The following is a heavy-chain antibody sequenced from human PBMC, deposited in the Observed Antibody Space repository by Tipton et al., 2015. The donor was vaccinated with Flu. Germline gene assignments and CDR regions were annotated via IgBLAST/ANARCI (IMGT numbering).Heavy chain of an antibody. J-gene: IGHJ4*02. D-gene: IGHD2-15*01. Sequence: SLRLSCAASGFTFSSYAMSWVRQAPGKGLEWVSAISGSGGSTYYADPVKGRFTISRDNSKNTLYLQMNSLRAEDTAVYYCAKDRGGSPAYSAYILSSPLGYWGQGSLVTVSS. V-gene: IGHV3-23*01. CDR2: ISGSGGST. CDR3: AKDRGGSPAYSAYILSSPLGY. CDR1: GFTFSSYA.